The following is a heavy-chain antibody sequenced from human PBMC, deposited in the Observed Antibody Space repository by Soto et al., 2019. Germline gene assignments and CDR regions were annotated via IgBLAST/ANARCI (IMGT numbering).Heavy chain of an antibody. D-gene: IGHD3-22*01. V-gene: IGHV1-69*06. CDR2: IIPIFGTA. CDR1: GGTFSSHA. Sequence: ASVKVSCKASGGTFSSHAISWVRQAPGQGLEWMGGIIPIFGTANYAQKFQGRVTITADKSTSTAYMELSSLRSEDTAVYYCATPRRITMIVEGGSNAFDIWGQGTMVTVSS. J-gene: IGHJ3*02. CDR3: ATPRRITMIVEGGSNAFDI.